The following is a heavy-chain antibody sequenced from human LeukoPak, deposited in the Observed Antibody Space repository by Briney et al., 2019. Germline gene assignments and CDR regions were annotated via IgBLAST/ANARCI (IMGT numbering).Heavy chain of an antibody. CDR3: PKGCASTGCYTSEH. V-gene: IGHV3-23*01. CDR2: ISGSGDST. D-gene: IGHD2-2*02. Sequence: PGGSLRLSRAASGFTFNNYAMSWVRQAPGRGLEWVSTISGSGDSTYYADSVTGRFTISRDNSKNTLYLQMNSLRPEDTAVYYCPKGCASTGCYTSEHWGQGTLVTVSS. CDR1: GFTFNNYA. J-gene: IGHJ4*02.